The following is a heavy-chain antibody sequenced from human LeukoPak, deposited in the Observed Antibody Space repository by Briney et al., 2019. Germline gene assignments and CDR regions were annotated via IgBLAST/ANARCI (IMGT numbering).Heavy chain of an antibody. CDR2: ISAYNGNT. Sequence: ASVKVSCKASGYTFTSYGISWVRQAPGQGLEWMGWISAYNGNTNYAQKLQGRITMTTDTSTSTAYMELRSLRSDDTAVYYCARDGAFSCSSTSCDGSDYYYYGMDVWGQGTTVTVSS. D-gene: IGHD2-2*01. CDR3: ARDGAFSCSSTSCDGSDYYYYGMDV. CDR1: GYTFTSYG. V-gene: IGHV1-18*01. J-gene: IGHJ6*02.